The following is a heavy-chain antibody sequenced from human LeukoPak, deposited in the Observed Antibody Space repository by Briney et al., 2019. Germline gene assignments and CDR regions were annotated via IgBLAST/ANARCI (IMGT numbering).Heavy chain of an antibody. CDR1: GFTFSSNY. J-gene: IGHJ6*03. Sequence: PGGSLRLSCAASGFTFSSNYMSWVRQAPGKGLEWVSGIYRGGSTYYSDSVKGRLTNSSDNTKNTLYLQMNRLRAGDTAVYYCARDSGAYYDFWSGYYNNYYYYYMDVWGKGTTVTVSS. D-gene: IGHD3-3*01. CDR2: IYRGGST. V-gene: IGHV3-66*02. CDR3: ARDSGAYYDFWSGYYNNYYYYYMDV.